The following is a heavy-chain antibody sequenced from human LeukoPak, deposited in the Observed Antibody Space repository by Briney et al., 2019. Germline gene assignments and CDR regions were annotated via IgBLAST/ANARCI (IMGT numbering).Heavy chain of an antibody. CDR1: GFTFSSYS. V-gene: IGHV3-21*01. CDR3: ASYLGTGSGTTYYYYGMDV. J-gene: IGHJ6*02. CDR2: ISSSSSFI. Sequence: GGSLRLSCAASGFTFSSYSMSWVRQAPGRGLEWVSSISSSSSFIYYADSVKGRFTISRDNAKNSLYLQMNSLRAEDTAVYYCASYLGTGSGTTYYYYGMDVWGQGTTVTVSS. D-gene: IGHD1-1*01.